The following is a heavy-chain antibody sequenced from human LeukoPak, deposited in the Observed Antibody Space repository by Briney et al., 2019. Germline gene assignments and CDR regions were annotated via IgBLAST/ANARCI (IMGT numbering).Heavy chain of an antibody. V-gene: IGHV3-30*04. J-gene: IGHJ5*02. Sequence: PGGSLRLSCAASGFTFNYYSMHWVRQAPGKGLEWVAGISYDGSNEYYADAMKGRFTISRDNSKNTLYLQMSSLRAEDTAVYYCARGQLRFDPWGQGTLVTVSS. CDR1: GFTFNYYS. CDR2: ISYDGSNE. CDR3: ARGQLRFDP. D-gene: IGHD1-26*01.